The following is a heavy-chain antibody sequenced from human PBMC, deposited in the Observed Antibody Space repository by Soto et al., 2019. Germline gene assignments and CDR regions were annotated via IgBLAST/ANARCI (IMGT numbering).Heavy chain of an antibody. CDR1: GFTFSRYA. D-gene: IGHD6-13*01. CDR3: AKGNSSSWYPEYFQH. Sequence: GVSLRLSCSASGFTFSRYAMSWVRQSLRKGLEWVSAISGSGGSTYDADSVKCRFTISRDNSKNTMYLQMNSLRAEDTAVYYCAKGNSSSWYPEYFQHWGQGTLVTVSS. J-gene: IGHJ1*01. CDR2: ISGSGGST. V-gene: IGHV3-23*01.